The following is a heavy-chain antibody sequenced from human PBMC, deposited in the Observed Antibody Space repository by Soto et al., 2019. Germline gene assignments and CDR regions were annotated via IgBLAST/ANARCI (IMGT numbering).Heavy chain of an antibody. D-gene: IGHD6-13*01. CDR1: GFTFSSYG. V-gene: IGHV3-33*01. CDR2: IWYDGSNK. CDR3: ARDQSSSWYPYYYGMDV. J-gene: IGHJ6*02. Sequence: QVQLVESXXGVXXXXXXLRLSCAASGFTFSSYGMHWVRQAPGKGLEWVAVIWYDGSNKYYADSVKGRFTISRDNSKNTLYLQMNSLRAEDTAVYYCARDQSSSWYPYYYGMDVWGQGTTVTVSS.